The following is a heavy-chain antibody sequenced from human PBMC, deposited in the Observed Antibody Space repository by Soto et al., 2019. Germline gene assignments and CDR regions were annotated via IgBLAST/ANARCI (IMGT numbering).Heavy chain of an antibody. V-gene: IGHV3-21*01. CDR2: ISSSSSYI. CDR1: GFTFSSYS. Sequence: PGGSLRLSCAASGFTFSSYSMNWVRQAPGKGLEWVSSISSSSSYIYYADSVKGRFTISRDNAKNSLYLQMNSLRAEDTAVYYCAREDIVVVVAVSQENWFDPWGQGTLVTVSS. D-gene: IGHD2-15*01. CDR3: AREDIVVVVAVSQENWFDP. J-gene: IGHJ5*02.